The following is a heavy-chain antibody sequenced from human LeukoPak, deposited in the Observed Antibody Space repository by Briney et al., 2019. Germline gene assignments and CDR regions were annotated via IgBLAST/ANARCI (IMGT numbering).Heavy chain of an antibody. CDR3: ATLTVATSFDY. D-gene: IGHD4-17*01. Sequence: PGGSLRLSCAAFGFSFSVYEMHWVRQAPGKGLEWISDISSSGTTTYYADSVKGRFTISRDNAKNSLYLQMNSLRAEDTAVYYCATLTVATSFDYWGQGTLVTVSS. V-gene: IGHV3-48*03. J-gene: IGHJ4*02. CDR2: ISSSGTTT. CDR1: GFSFSVYE.